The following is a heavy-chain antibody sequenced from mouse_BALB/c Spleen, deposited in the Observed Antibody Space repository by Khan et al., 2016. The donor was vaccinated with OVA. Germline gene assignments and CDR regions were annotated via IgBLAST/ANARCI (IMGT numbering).Heavy chain of an antibody. CDR1: RSTISSYG. CDR2: IDSNGGST. V-gene: IGHV5-6-3*01. CDR3: ASRAI. D-gene: IGHD3-3*01. Sequence: EVQLQEPGGGIVQPGGSLKRSCAASRSTISSYGMSSVRQTPDKRLELVATIDSNGGSTDYPDSVKRRFTIPGDNAKNALYLQMRSLKSEDTAMYYCASRAIWGQGTTLTVSS. J-gene: IGHJ2*01.